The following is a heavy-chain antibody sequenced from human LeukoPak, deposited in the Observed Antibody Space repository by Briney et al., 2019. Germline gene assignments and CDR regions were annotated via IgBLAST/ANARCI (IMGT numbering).Heavy chain of an antibody. D-gene: IGHD3-16*02. J-gene: IGHJ4*02. CDR1: GGSISSYY. Sequence: PSETLSLTCTVSGGSISSYYWSWFRSPQGKGLEGLGNIYYSGSTNYNPSLKSRVTISVDTSKNQFSLKLSSVTAADTAVYYCARLLGPLDYVWGSSRSKWGQGTLVTVSS. V-gene: IGHV4-59*01. CDR2: IYYSGST. CDR3: ARLLGPLDYVWGSSRSK.